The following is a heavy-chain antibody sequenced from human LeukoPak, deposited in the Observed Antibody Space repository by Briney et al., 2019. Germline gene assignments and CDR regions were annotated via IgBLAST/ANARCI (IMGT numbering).Heavy chain of an antibody. CDR2: IIPIFGTA. J-gene: IGHJ6*02. CDR1: GGTFSSYA. Sequence: GASVKVSCKASGGTFSSYAISWVRQAPGQGLEWMGGIIPIFGTANYAQKFQGRVTMTRDTSTSTVYMELSSLRSEDTAVYYCARKMDGDYYGMDVWGQGTTVTVSS. CDR3: ARKMDGDYYGMDV. D-gene: IGHD2-8*01. V-gene: IGHV1-69*05.